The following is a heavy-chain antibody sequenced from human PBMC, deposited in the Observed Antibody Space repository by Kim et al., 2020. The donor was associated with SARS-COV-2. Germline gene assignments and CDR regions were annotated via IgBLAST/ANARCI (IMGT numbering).Heavy chain of an antibody. CDR2: INPSGGST. CDR3: AREDSGYDWVGTYFVEGAVDY. Sequence: ASVKVSCKASGYTFTSYYMHWVRQAPGQGLEWMGIINPSGGSTSYAQKFQGRVTMTRDTSTSTVYMELSSLRSEDTAVYYCAREDSGYDWVGTYFVEGAVDYWGQGTLVTVSS. D-gene: IGHD5-12*01. CDR1: GYTFTSYY. V-gene: IGHV1-46*01. J-gene: IGHJ4*02.